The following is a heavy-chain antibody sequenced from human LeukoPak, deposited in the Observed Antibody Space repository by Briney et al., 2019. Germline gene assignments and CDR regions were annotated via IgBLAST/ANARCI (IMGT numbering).Heavy chain of an antibody. V-gene: IGHV3-30-3*01. CDR1: GFTFSSYA. CDR3: AREEPRYGDSYSPDAFDI. CDR2: ISYDGSNK. J-gene: IGHJ3*02. D-gene: IGHD4-17*01. Sequence: GRSLRLSCAASGFTFSSYAMHWVRQAPGKGLEWVAVISYDGSNKYYADSVKGRFTIPRDNSKNTLYLQMNSLRAEDTAVYYCAREEPRYGDSYSPDAFDIWGQGTMVTVSS.